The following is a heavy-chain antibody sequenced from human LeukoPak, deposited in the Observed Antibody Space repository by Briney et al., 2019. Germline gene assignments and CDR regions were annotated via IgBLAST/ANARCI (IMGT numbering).Heavy chain of an antibody. J-gene: IGHJ4*02. CDR1: GYTFSGYY. CDR3: ARDHDHSYDY. CDR2: ISPTSGGT. V-gene: IGHV1-2*02. D-gene: IGHD3-3*01. Sequence: ASVKVSCKASGYTFSGYYPHWVRQAPGQGLEWMGWISPTSGGTNYAQKFQGRVTMTRDTSISTAYMELSRLRSDDTALYYCARDHDHSYDYWGQGTLVTVSS.